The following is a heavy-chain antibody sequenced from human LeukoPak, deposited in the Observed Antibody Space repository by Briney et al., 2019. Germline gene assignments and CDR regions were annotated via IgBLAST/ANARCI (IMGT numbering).Heavy chain of an antibody. Sequence: PSETLSLTCTVSGGPISSYYWSWIRQPPGKGLEWIGYIYYSGSTNYNPSLKGRVTISVDTSKNQFSLKLSSVTAADTAVYYCASSQEGYCSSTSCLHAFDIWGQGTMVTVSS. CDR1: GGPISSYY. J-gene: IGHJ3*02. V-gene: IGHV4-59*01. CDR2: IYYSGST. D-gene: IGHD2-2*01. CDR3: ASSQEGYCSSTSCLHAFDI.